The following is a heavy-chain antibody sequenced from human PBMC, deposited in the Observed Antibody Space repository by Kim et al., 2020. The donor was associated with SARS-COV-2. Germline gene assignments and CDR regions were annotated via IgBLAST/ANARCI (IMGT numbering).Heavy chain of an antibody. J-gene: IGHJ4*02. CDR1: GFTFSSYA. D-gene: IGHD1-26*01. CDR3: AKDLGSHRY. CDR2: ISGSGGST. Sequence: GGSLRLSCGASGFTFSSYAMSWVRQAPGKGLEWVSIISGSGGSTYYADAVKGRFTISRDNSENTLYLQLNGLRAEDTAVYYCAKDLGSHRYWGQGTLVTVSS. V-gene: IGHV3-23*01.